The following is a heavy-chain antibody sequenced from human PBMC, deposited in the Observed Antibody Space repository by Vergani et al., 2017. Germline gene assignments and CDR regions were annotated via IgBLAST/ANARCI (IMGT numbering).Heavy chain of an antibody. CDR3: AKPGYYYDSSGYYDY. Sequence: QVQLVESGGGVVQPGRSLRLSCAASGFTFSSYGMHWVRQAPGKGLEWGAVISYDGSNKYYADSVKGRFTISRDNSKNTLYLQMNSLRAEDTAVYYCAKPGYYYDSSGYYDYWGQGTLVTVSS. D-gene: IGHD3-22*01. J-gene: IGHJ4*02. V-gene: IGHV3-30*18. CDR2: ISYDGSNK. CDR1: GFTFSSYG.